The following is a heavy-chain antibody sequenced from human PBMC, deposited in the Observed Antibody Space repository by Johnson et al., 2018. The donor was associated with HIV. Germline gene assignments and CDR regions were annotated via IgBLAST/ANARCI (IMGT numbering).Heavy chain of an antibody. Sequence: QMLLVESGGGVVQPGRSLRLSCTASGFTFSTYGMHWVRQAPGKGLEWVALIWYDGSDKYYAYSVKGRFTISRDNSKNMLYLQMNSLRAEDTAVYYCAKDKRQTAIPQRAFDICGQGTMVTVSS. CDR3: AKDKRQTAIPQRAFDI. CDR1: GFTFSTYG. D-gene: IGHD6-25*01. V-gene: IGHV3-33*03. CDR2: IWYDGSDK. J-gene: IGHJ3*02.